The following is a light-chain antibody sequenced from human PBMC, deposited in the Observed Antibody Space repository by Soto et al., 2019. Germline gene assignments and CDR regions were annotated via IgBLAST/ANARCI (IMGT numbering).Light chain of an antibody. V-gene: IGLV2-14*01. CDR1: SSDVGGYNY. CDR3: SSYTRSIPYV. J-gene: IGLJ1*01. Sequence: QSALTQPASVSGSPGQSITISCTGTSSDVGGYNYVSLYQQHPGKAPKLMIYDVSNRPSGVSNRFSGSKSRNTASLTISGLQAEDEADYYCSSYTRSIPYVFGPGTKVPVL. CDR2: DVS.